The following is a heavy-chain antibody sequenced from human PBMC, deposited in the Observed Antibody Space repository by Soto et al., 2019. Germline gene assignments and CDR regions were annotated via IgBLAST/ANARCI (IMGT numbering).Heavy chain of an antibody. CDR3: ARDGAGYSSSWYSLGPAFDI. CDR2: IYSGGST. CDR1: GFTVSSNY. V-gene: IGHV3-66*01. J-gene: IGHJ3*02. D-gene: IGHD6-13*01. Sequence: GGSLRLSCAASGFTVSSNYMSWVRQAPGKGLEWVSVIYSGGSTYYADSVKGRFTISRDNSKNTVYLQMNSLRAEDTAVYYCARDGAGYSSSWYSLGPAFDIWGQGTMVTVSS.